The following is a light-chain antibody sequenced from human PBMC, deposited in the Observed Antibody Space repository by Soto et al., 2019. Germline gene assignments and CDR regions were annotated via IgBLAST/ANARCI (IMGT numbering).Light chain of an antibody. Sequence: EILLTQSPGTLSLLPGERATLSCRASQSVSSTYLSWYQLKPGQAPRLLIYGASSRATGIPDRFSGSGSGTDFTLTISRLEPEDFAVYYCQQYGFSFRAFGQGTKVEL. CDR2: GAS. CDR1: QSVSSTY. V-gene: IGKV3-20*01. J-gene: IGKJ1*01. CDR3: QQYGFSFRA.